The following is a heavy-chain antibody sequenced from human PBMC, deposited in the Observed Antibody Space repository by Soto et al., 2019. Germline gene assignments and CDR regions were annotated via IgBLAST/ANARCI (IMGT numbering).Heavy chain of an antibody. CDR3: ARDALVVVAAATGVYYYYYMDV. J-gene: IGHJ6*03. CDR1: GFTFSSYS. Sequence: GGSLRLSCAASGFTFSSYSMNWVRQAPGKGLEWVSSIGSSSSYIYYADSVKGRFTISRDNAKNSLYLQMNSLRAEDTAVYYCARDALVVVAAATGVYYYYYMDVWGKGTTVTVSS. D-gene: IGHD2-15*01. CDR2: IGSSSSYI. V-gene: IGHV3-21*01.